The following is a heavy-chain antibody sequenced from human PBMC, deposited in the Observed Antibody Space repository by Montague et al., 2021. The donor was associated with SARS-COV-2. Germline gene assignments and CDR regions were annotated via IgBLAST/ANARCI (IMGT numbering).Heavy chain of an antibody. Sequence: SLRLSCAASGFTFSSYWMHWVRQAPGKGLVWVSRINSDGSSTSYADSVKGRFTISRDNAKNTLYLQMNSLRAEDPAVYYCARGLRYFDWLAYYGMDVWGQGTTVTASS. J-gene: IGHJ6*02. CDR3: ARGLRYFDWLAYYGMDV. CDR1: GFTFSSYW. CDR2: INSDGSST. V-gene: IGHV3-74*01. D-gene: IGHD3-9*01.